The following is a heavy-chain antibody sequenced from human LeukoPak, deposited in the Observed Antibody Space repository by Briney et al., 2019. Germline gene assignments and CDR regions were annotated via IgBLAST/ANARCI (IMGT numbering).Heavy chain of an antibody. Sequence: GRSLRLSCAASGFIFYDYALSWVRQAPGKGLESISIISGSGDTTYYADSVKGRFTISRDNSKNTLYLQMNSPRVEDTAVYYCAKHLWRDLLYLGEDYYFGSWGQGTLVTVSS. V-gene: IGHV3-23*01. D-gene: IGHD2-8*01. J-gene: IGHJ4*02. CDR1: GFIFYDYA. CDR3: AKHLWRDLLYLGEDYYFGS. CDR2: ISGSGDTT.